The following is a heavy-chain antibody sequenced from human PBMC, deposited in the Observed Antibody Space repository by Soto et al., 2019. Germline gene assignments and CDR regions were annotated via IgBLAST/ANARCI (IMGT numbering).Heavy chain of an antibody. CDR2: INTGIGHT. V-gene: IGHV1-3*04. CDR3: ARVVAAWRSYYFDY. J-gene: IGHJ4*02. CDR1: GYTFTTYP. D-gene: IGHD6-19*01. Sequence: ASVKVSCKASGYTFTTYPMHWVRQAPGQSLEWMGWINTGIGHTKYSQKFQGRVTITRDTSANTAYMELSSLRSDDTAVYYCARVVAAWRSYYFDYWGQGTLVTVSS.